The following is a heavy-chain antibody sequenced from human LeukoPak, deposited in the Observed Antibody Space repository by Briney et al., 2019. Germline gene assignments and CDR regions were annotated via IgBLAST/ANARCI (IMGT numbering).Heavy chain of an antibody. CDR1: GFTFSSYW. CDR3: ALRGYCAY. J-gene: IGHJ4*01. CDR2: IKRDGSEK. Sequence: PGGSLRLSCAASGFTFSSYWMSWVRQAPGKGLEWVANIKRDGSEKHYVDSEKGRITITRDNAKNSLYLQMNGLRAEDTAVYYCALRGYCAYCGQGTRVTASS. D-gene: IGHD2-8*01. V-gene: IGHV3-7*01.